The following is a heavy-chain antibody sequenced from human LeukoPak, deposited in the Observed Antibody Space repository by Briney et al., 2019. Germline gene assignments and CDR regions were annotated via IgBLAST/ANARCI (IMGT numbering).Heavy chain of an antibody. CDR3: ARFGYYDSSGYYQGRYYYMDV. J-gene: IGHJ6*03. Sequence: SETLSLTCAVYGGSFSSYYWSWIRQPPGKGLEWIGYIYYSGSTNYNPSLKSRVTISVDTSKNQFSLKLSSVTAADTAVYYCARFGYYDSSGYYQGRYYYMDVWGKGTTVTISS. D-gene: IGHD3-22*01. V-gene: IGHV4-59*01. CDR1: GGSFSSYY. CDR2: IYYSGST.